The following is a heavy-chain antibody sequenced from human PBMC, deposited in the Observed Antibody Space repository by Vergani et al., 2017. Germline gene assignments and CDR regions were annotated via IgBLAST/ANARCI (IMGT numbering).Heavy chain of an antibody. CDR1: GYTFTSYG. V-gene: IGHV1-18*04. J-gene: IGHJ2*01. Sequence: QVQLVQSGAEVKKPGASVKVSCKASGYTFTSYGISWVRQAPGQGLEWMGWISAYNGNTNYAQKLQGRVTMTTDTSTSTAYMERRSLRSDATAVYYCARELTTVTRSYWYFDLWGRGTLVTVSS. CDR2: ISAYNGNT. CDR3: ARELTTVTRSYWYFDL. D-gene: IGHD4-17*01.